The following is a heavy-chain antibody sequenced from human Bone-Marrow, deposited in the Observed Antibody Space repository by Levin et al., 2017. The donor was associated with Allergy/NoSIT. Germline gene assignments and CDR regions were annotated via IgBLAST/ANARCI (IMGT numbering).Heavy chain of an antibody. CDR1: GGSISSGDYY. CDR3: ARVRRSRDEYYFDY. D-gene: IGHD1-26*01. CDR2: IYYSGST. J-gene: IGHJ4*02. Sequence: SQTLSLTCTVSGGSISSGDYYWSWIRQPPGKGLEWIGYIYYSGSTYYNPSLKSRVTISVDTSKNQFSLKLSSVTAADTAVYYCARVRRSRDEYYFDYWGQGTLVTVSS. V-gene: IGHV4-30-4*01.